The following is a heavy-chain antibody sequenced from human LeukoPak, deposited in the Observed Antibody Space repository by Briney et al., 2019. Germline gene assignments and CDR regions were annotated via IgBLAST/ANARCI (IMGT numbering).Heavy chain of an antibody. D-gene: IGHD3-10*01. CDR1: GYTFTSYD. CDR2: MNPNSGNT. CDR3: ASEDTMVRGVFDY. Sequence: ASVKVSCKASGYTFTSYDINWVRQATGQGLEWMGWMNPNSGNTGYAQKFQGRVTMTRNTSISTAYMELSSLRSEDTAVYYCASEDTMVRGVFDYWGQGTLVTVSS. V-gene: IGHV1-8*01. J-gene: IGHJ4*02.